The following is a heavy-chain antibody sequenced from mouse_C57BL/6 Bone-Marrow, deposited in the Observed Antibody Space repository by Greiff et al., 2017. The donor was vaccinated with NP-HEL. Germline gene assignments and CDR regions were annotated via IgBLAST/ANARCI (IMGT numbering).Heavy chain of an antibody. Sequence: QVQLQQSGAELVKPGASVKLSCKASGYTFTSYWMQWVKQRPGQGLEWIGEIDPSDSYTNYNQKFKGKATLTVDTSSSTAYMQLSSLTSEDSAVYYCAHYYYGTYAMDYWGQGTSVTVSS. CDR1: GYTFTSYW. V-gene: IGHV1-50*01. J-gene: IGHJ4*01. D-gene: IGHD1-1*01. CDR3: AHYYYGTYAMDY. CDR2: IDPSDSYT.